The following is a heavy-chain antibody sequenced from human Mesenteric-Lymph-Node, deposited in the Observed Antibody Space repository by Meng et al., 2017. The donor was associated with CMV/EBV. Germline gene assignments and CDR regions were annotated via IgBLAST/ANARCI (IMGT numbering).Heavy chain of an antibody. CDR2: IYYSGST. CDR3: AREKTDAFDI. Sequence: LRLSCTVSGGSISSYYWSWIRQPPGKGLEWIGYIYYSGSTNYNPSLKSRVTISVDTSKNQFSLKLSSVTAADTAVYYCAREKTDAFDIWGQGTMVTVSS. CDR1: GGSISSYY. V-gene: IGHV4-59*01. J-gene: IGHJ3*02.